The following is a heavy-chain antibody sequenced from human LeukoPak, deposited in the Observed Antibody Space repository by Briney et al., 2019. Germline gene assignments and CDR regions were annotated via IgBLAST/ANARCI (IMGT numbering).Heavy chain of an antibody. CDR2: ISYDGNNK. CDR1: GLTFSNHG. Sequence: PGGSLRLSCAASGLTFSNHGMHWVRQAPGKGLERVAVISYDGNNKYYTDSVKGRFTISRDNSRNTLYLQMNSLRAEDTAVYYCARDRSIYFCGMDVWGQGTTVTVSS. V-gene: IGHV3-30*03. CDR3: ARDRSIYFCGMDV. D-gene: IGHD6-6*01. J-gene: IGHJ6*02.